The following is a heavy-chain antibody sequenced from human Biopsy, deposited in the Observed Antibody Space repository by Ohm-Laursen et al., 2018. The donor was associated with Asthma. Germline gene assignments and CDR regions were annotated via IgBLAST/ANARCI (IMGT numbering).Heavy chain of an antibody. CDR2: LSYDGSSI. CDR3: AKEGVAGTHIED. CDR1: RFTYE. D-gene: IGHD6-19*01. Sequence: SLRPSCAASRFTYEMHWVRQAPGKGLEWVAVLSYDGSSIYYADSVKGRFTISRDNSKNTLSLQMNSLTAEDTAVYYCAKEGVAGTHIEDWGQGTLVTVSS. V-gene: IGHV3-30*04. J-gene: IGHJ4*02.